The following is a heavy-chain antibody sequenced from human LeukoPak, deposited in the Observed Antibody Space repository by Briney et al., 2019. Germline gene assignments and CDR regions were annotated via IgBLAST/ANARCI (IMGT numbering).Heavy chain of an antibody. D-gene: IGHD1-26*01. CDR1: GGSISSYY. CDR3: AGRFSGSYYNWFDP. CDR2: IYYSGST. J-gene: IGHJ5*02. Sequence: SETLSLTCTVSGGSISSYYWSWIPQSPGKGLEWIGDIYYSGSTNYNPSLKSRVTISVDTSKKQFSLKLSPVTAADTAVYYCAGRFSGSYYNWFDPWGQGTRVTVSS. V-gene: IGHV4-59*08.